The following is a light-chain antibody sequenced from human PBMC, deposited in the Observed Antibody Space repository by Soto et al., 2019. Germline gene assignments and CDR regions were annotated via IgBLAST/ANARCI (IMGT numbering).Light chain of an antibody. CDR1: SSDVGGYNY. Sequence: QSALTQPPSVSGSRGQSVTISCTGTSSDVGGYNYVSWYQQHPGKAPKLMIYDVSKRPSGVPDRFSGSKSGNTASLTISGLQAEDEADYYCCSYAGNYILVFGGGTKLTVL. CDR3: CSYAGNYILV. CDR2: DVS. J-gene: IGLJ2*01. V-gene: IGLV2-11*01.